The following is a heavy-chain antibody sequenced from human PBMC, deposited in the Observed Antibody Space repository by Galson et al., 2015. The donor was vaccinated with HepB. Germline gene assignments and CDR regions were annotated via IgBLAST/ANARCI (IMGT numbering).Heavy chain of an antibody. V-gene: IGHV3-53*04. CDR1: GFTVSSNY. D-gene: IGHD4-17*01. CDR2: IYSGGST. Sequence: SLRLSCAASGFTVSSNYMSWVRQAPGKGLEWVSVIYSGGSTYYADSVKGRFTISRHNSKNTLYLQMNSLRAEDTAVYYCARLPNGVGYGDYGFVGYWGQGTLVTVSS. J-gene: IGHJ4*02. CDR3: ARLPNGVGYGDYGFVGY.